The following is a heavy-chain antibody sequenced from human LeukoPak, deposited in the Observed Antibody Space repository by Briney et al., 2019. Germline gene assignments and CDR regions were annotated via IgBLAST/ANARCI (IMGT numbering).Heavy chain of an antibody. J-gene: IGHJ4*02. CDR3: ARDSGSQVWDYYDSSGSTEVPFDY. Sequence: KSSETLSLTCTVSGYSISSGYYWGWIRQPPGKGLEWIGSIYYSGNTYYNPSLKSRVTISVDTSKNQFSLKLSSVTAADTAVYYCARDSGSQVWDYYDSSGSTEVPFDYWGQGTLVTVSS. D-gene: IGHD3-22*01. V-gene: IGHV4-38-2*02. CDR2: IYYSGNT. CDR1: GYSISSGYY.